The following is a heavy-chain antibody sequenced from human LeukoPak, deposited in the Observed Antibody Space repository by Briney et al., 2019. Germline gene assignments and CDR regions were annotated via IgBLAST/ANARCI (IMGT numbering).Heavy chain of an antibody. J-gene: IGHJ6*04. CDR3: AELGITMIGGV. Sequence: GGSLRLSCAASGFTFSSYSMNWVRQAPGKGLEWVSFISSSSSYIYYADSVKGRYTISRDNAKNSLYLQMNSLRAEDTAVYYCAELGITMIGGVWGKGTTVTISS. D-gene: IGHD3-10*02. CDR2: ISSSSSYI. CDR1: GFTFSSYS. V-gene: IGHV3-21*01.